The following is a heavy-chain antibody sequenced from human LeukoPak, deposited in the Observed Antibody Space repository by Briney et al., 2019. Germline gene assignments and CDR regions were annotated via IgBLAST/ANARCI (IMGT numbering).Heavy chain of an antibody. D-gene: IGHD5-12*01. CDR2: IYYSGST. Sequence: SETLSLTCTVSGGSISSYYWSWIRQPPGKGLEWIGYIYYSGSTNYNPSLKSRVTISVDTSKNQFSLKLSSVTAADTAVYYCARDRGPYSGYDSYYFDYWGQGTLVTVSS. V-gene: IGHV4-59*01. J-gene: IGHJ4*02. CDR3: ARDRGPYSGYDSYYFDY. CDR1: GGSISSYY.